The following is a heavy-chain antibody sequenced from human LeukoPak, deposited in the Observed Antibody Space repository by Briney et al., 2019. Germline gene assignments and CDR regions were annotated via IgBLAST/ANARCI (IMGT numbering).Heavy chain of an antibody. J-gene: IGHJ4*02. CDR2: ISYRGTT. CDR1: GGSVTTGRYY. Sequence: SETLSLTCTVSGGSVTTGRYYWSWIRQSPGEGLEWIGYISYRGTTNYNPSLKSRITISVDASKNQFSLKVISVTAADTAVYYCVREHDWGDFDYWGQGTLVTASS. CDR3: VREHDWGDFDY. V-gene: IGHV4-61*01. D-gene: IGHD3-9*01.